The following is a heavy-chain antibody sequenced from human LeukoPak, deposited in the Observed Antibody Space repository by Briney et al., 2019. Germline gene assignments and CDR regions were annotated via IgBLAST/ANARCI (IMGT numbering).Heavy chain of an antibody. CDR2: INPNSGGT. Sequence: ASVKVSCKASGYTFTGYYMHWVRQAPGQGLEWMGWINPNSGGTNYAQKFQGRVTMTRDTSISTAYMELSRLRSDDTAVYYCARTAAAGREYYYYMDVWGKGTTVTVSS. D-gene: IGHD6-13*01. V-gene: IGHV1-2*02. CDR3: ARTAAAGREYYYYMDV. J-gene: IGHJ6*03. CDR1: GYTFTGYY.